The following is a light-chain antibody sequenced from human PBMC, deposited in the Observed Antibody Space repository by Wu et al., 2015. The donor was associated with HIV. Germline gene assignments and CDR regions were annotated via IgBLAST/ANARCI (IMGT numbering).Light chain of an antibody. J-gene: IGKJ4*01. CDR3: QQYGXSPPT. Sequence: EIVLTQSPDTLSLSPGERATLSCRASQSISSNYLAWYQQKPGQAPRLLISVASSRATGIPDRFSGSVSGTDFTLTISRLEPEDFALYYCQQYGXSPPTFGGGTKVEIK. V-gene: IGKV3-20*01. CDR1: QSISSNY. CDR2: VAS.